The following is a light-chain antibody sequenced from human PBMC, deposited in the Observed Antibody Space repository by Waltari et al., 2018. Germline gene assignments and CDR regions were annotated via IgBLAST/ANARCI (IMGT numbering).Light chain of an antibody. V-gene: IGKV3-15*01. CDR3: QQYYGWLLT. Sequence: EIVLTQSPVTLSVSPGERVTLSCRTSQIITSKLAWYQHKPGQAPRLLIYGASTRATGIPSRCSGSESGTDFTLTISSLQSEDLSLYDCQQYYGWLLTFGGGTKVEI. CDR1: QIITSK. J-gene: IGKJ4*01. CDR2: GAS.